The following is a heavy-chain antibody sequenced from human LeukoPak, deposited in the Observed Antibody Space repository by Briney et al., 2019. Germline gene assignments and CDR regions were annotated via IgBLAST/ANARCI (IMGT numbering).Heavy chain of an antibody. CDR2: IIPILGIA. CDR1: GGTFSSYA. D-gene: IGHD4-11*01. CDR3: ARSYSTYNWFDP. V-gene: IGHV1-69*04. J-gene: IGHJ5*02. Sequence: GASVKVSCKASGGTFSSYAISWVRQAPGQGLEWMGRIIPILGIANYAQKFQGRVTITADKSASTAYMELSSLRSEDTAVYYCARSYSTYNWFDPWGQGTLVTVSS.